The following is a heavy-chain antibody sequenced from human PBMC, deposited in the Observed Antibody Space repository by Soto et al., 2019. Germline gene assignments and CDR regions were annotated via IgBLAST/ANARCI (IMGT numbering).Heavy chain of an antibody. Sequence: GGSLRLSCAASGFTCNNYAMTWVRQAPGKGLEWVSHISGSSIYIHYADSVMGRFTISRDNAKNSVYLQMDSLRVEDTAVYYCAREGALKPFSSWGQGALVTVSS. CDR3: AREGALKPFSS. V-gene: IGHV3-21*01. CDR1: GFTCNNYA. CDR2: ISGSSIYI. J-gene: IGHJ5*02.